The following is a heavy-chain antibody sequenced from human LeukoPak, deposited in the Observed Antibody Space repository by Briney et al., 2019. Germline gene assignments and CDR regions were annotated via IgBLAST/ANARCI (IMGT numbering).Heavy chain of an antibody. Sequence: PGGSLRLSCAASGFTFSSYGMHWVRQAPGKGLEWVAVISYDGSNKHYADSVKGRFTISRDNSKNTLYLQMNSLRAEDTAVYFRAKDGIRYCSSTSCYYFDYWGQGTLVTVSS. J-gene: IGHJ4*02. CDR2: ISYDGSNK. D-gene: IGHD2-2*01. CDR1: GFTFSSYG. V-gene: IGHV3-30*18. CDR3: AKDGIRYCSSTSCYYFDY.